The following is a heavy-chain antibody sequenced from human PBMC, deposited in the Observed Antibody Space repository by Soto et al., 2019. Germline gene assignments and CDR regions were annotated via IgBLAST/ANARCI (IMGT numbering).Heavy chain of an antibody. D-gene: IGHD4-17*01. CDR3: ASNYGDYVLGDYYYMDV. Sequence: PSVKVSCKASGYTFTSYDINWVRQATGQGLEWMGWMNPNSGNTGYAQKFQGRVTMTRNTSISTAYMELSSLRSEDTAVYYCASNYGDYVLGDYYYMDVWGKGTTVTVSS. CDR1: GYTFTSYD. CDR2: MNPNSGNT. J-gene: IGHJ6*03. V-gene: IGHV1-8*01.